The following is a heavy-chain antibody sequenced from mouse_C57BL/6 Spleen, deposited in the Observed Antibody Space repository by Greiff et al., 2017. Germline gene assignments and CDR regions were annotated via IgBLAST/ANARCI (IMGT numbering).Heavy chain of an antibody. V-gene: IGHV1-26*01. CDR3: ARSRYYYAMDY. CDR1: GYTFTDYY. CDR2: INPNNGGT. Sequence: EVQLQQSGPELVKPGASVKISCKASGYTFTDYYMNWVKQSHGKSLEWIGDINPNNGGTSYTQKFKGKATLTVDKSSSTAYMELRSLTSEDSAVYYCARSRYYYAMDYWGQGTSVTVSS. J-gene: IGHJ4*01.